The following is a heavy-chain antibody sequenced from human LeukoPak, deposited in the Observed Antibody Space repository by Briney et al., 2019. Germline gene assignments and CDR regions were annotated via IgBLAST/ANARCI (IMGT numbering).Heavy chain of an antibody. CDR1: GFSSSNYV. CDR2: FSGGGGRT. Sequence: PGGSLRLSCAACGFSSSNYVMSWVRQAPGKGLEWVSGFSGGGGRTYYADSVKGRFTISRESTKTTLLLQMNSMRAEDTAVYYCAKDREIAIILAYFDYWGQGTLVTVSS. J-gene: IGHJ4*02. D-gene: IGHD5-24*01. CDR3: AKDREIAIILAYFDY. V-gene: IGHV3-23*01.